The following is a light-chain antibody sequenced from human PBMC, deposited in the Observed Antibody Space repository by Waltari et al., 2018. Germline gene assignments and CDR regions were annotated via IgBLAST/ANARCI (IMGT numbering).Light chain of an antibody. Sequence: QSALTQPASVSGFPGQSITISCTGTGSALGGYNYVSWYQQYPGKAPKLIIDEVSNRPAGVSDRVSCSKSGNTASMTISGLEAEDEADYHCNSYTTTNTRVFGGGTKLTVL. J-gene: IGLJ3*02. V-gene: IGLV2-14*03. CDR3: NSYTTTNTRV. CDR1: GSALGGYNY. CDR2: EVS.